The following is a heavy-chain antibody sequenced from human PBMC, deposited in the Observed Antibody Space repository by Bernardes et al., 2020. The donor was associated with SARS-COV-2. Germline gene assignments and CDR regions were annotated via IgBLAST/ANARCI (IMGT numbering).Heavy chain of an antibody. CDR3: ASRPLHARVVVAATMRPKGMDV. V-gene: IGHV4-39*01. D-gene: IGHD2-2*01. CDR2: ISYSGST. J-gene: IGHJ6*02. Sequence: SETLSLTCTVSGDSMNSIRYYWGWLLQPPGRGLEWIGSISYSGSTNYNPSLKSRVTISLDTSKKQFSLKLNSVTAADTAVYYCASRPLHARVVVAATMRPKGMDVWGQGTTVTVSS. CDR1: GDSMNSIRYY.